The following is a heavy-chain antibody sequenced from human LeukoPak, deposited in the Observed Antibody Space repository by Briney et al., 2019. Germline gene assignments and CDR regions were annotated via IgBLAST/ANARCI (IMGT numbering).Heavy chain of an antibody. CDR2: ISYDGSNK. V-gene: IGHV3-30*01. Sequence: PGGSLRLSCAASGFTFSSYAMHWVRQAPAKGLEWVAVISYDGSNKYYADSVKGRFTISRDNSKNTLYLQMNSLRAEDTAVYYCAAGYYYDFWGQGTLVTVSS. CDR1: GFTFSSYA. J-gene: IGHJ4*02. D-gene: IGHD3-22*01. CDR3: AAGYYYDF.